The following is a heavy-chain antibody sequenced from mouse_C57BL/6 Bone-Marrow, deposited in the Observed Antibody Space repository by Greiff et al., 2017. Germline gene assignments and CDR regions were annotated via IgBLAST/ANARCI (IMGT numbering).Heavy chain of an antibody. CDR2: ISSGSSTI. Sequence: DVQLQESGGGLVKPGGSLKLSCAASGFTFSDYGMHWVRQAPEKGLEWVAYISSGSSTIYYADTVKGRFTISRDNAKNTLFLQMTSLRSEDTAMYYCARGGWLGYAMDYWGQGTSVTVSS. D-gene: IGHD2-3*01. CDR3: ARGGWLGYAMDY. V-gene: IGHV5-17*01. J-gene: IGHJ4*01. CDR1: GFTFSDYG.